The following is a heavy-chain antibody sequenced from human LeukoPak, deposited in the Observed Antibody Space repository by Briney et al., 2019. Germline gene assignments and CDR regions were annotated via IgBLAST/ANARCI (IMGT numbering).Heavy chain of an antibody. CDR2: INHSGST. D-gene: IGHD2-2*02. CDR3: ARGGPIVVVPAAIYLGWFDP. J-gene: IGHJ5*02. V-gene: IGHV4-34*01. CDR1: GGSFSGYY. Sequence: SETLSLTCAVYGGSFSGYYWSWIRQPPGKGLEWIREINHSGSTNYNPSLKSRVTISVDTSKTHFSLKLSSVTAADTTVYYCARGGPIVVVPAAIYLGWFDPWGQGTLVTVSS.